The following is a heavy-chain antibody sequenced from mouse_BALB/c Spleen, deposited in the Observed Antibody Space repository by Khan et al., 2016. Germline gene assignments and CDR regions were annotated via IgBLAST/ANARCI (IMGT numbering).Heavy chain of an antibody. CDR1: GYSITSDYA. CDR3: ARWLDSMDY. CDR2: ISYSGTT. D-gene: IGHD2-2*01. Sequence: EVQLQESGPGLVKPSQSLSLTCTVTGYSITSDYAWNWIRQFPGNKLEWMGYISYSGTTTYNPSLKSRISITRDTSKNQFFLQLNSVTTEDTATYYCARWLDSMDYLDQGTSVTVSS. J-gene: IGHJ4*01. V-gene: IGHV3-2*02.